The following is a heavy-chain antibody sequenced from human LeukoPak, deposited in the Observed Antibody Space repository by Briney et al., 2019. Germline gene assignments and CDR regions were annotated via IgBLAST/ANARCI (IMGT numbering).Heavy chain of an antibody. CDR3: ARGPTPYCSSTSCYLIDY. J-gene: IGHJ4*02. D-gene: IGHD2-2*01. V-gene: IGHV1-8*03. Sequence: ASVKVSCKASGYTFTSYDINWVRQATGQGLEWMGWMNPNSGNTGYAQKFQGRVTITRNTSISTAYMGLSSLRSEDTAVYYCARGPTPYCSSTSCYLIDYWGQGTLVTASS. CDR1: GYTFTSYD. CDR2: MNPNSGNT.